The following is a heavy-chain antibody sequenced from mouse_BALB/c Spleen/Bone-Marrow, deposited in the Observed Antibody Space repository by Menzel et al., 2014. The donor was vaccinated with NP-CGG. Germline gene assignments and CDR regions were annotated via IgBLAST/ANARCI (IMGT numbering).Heavy chain of an antibody. D-gene: IGHD2-14*01. CDR2: IYPSDSYS. CDR3: TRRDRYDYYGVDY. V-gene: IGHV1-69*02. J-gene: IGHJ4*01. CDR1: GYTFTNYW. Sequence: LQESGAELVRPGASVKVSCKASGYTFTNYWINWVRRRPGQGLEWIGNIYPSDSYSNYNQKFKDKATLTVDKSSSTAYMQLSSPTSEDSAVYYCTRRDRYDYYGVDYWGQGTSVTVSS.